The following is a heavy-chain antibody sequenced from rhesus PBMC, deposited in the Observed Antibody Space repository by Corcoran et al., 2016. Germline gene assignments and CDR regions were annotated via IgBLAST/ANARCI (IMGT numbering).Heavy chain of an antibody. CDR1: GGSVSSSNW. Sequence: QVQLQESGPGLVKPSETLSLTCAVSGGSVSSSNWWSWIRQPPGKGMEWIGYISGSSGSTYYNPSLKSRVTISTDTSKTQFSLKLSAVTAADTAVYYCARDLTSGSYYFDYWGQGVLVTVSS. CDR3: ARDLTSGSYYFDY. CDR2: ISGSSGST. V-gene: IGHV4-65*01. D-gene: IGHD3-16*01. J-gene: IGHJ4*01.